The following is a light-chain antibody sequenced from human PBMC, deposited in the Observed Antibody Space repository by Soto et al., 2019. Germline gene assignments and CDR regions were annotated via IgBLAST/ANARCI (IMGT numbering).Light chain of an antibody. J-gene: IGLJ1*01. V-gene: IGLV2-14*01. CDR1: CSDVGGHNS. Sequence: QSALTQRASVSGSPGQSITVSCTGTCSDVGGHNSVSWYQQHPGKAPKLMIYNVSNRPSGVSNRFSGSKSGNTASLTISGLLAEDEADYYCTSYTSSSTYVFGAGTKVTVL. CDR3: TSYTSSSTYV. CDR2: NVS.